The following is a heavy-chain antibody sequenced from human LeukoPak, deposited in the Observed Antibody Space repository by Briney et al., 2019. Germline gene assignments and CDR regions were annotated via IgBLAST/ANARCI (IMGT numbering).Heavy chain of an antibody. J-gene: IGHJ3*02. CDR2: IYTSGST. D-gene: IGHD6-13*01. CDR3: TRVNYGSSWTAFDI. CDR1: GGSISSYY. V-gene: IGHV4-4*07. Sequence: SGTLSLTCTVSGGSISSYYWSWIRQPAGKGLEWIGRIYTSGSTNYNPSLKSRVTMSVDTSKNQFSLKLSSVTAADTAVHYCTRVNYGSSWTAFDIWGQGTMVTVSS.